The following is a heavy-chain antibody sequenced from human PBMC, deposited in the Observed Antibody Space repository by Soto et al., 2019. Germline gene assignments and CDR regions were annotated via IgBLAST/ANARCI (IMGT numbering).Heavy chain of an antibody. CDR1: GDSISSNNYY. Sequence: QLQLQESGPGLVKPSETLSLTCTVSGDSISSNNYYCAWIRQPPGKGLEWIGSIYYTGSTNYNPSLTRRVAMSVDTSDTRFSLMLSSVTAADTAVYYCARHPGYAVPTVYATHYFNYWCQGILVTVST. CDR3: ARHPGYAVPTVYATHYFNY. J-gene: IGHJ4*02. CDR2: IYYTGST. V-gene: IGHV4-39*01. D-gene: IGHD2-8*01.